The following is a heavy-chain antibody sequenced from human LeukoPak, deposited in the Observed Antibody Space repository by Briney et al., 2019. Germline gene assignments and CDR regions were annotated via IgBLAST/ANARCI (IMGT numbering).Heavy chain of an antibody. J-gene: IGHJ5*02. D-gene: IGHD6-13*01. V-gene: IGHV4-59*01. Sequence: SETLSLTCTVSGGSISSYYWSWIRQAPGKGLEWIGYIYYSGSTNYNPSLKGRVTISVDTSKNQFSLKLSSVTAADTAVYYCARVSKSEQQLVWFDPWGQGTLVTVSS. CDR3: ARVSKSEQQLVWFDP. CDR1: GGSISSYY. CDR2: IYYSGST.